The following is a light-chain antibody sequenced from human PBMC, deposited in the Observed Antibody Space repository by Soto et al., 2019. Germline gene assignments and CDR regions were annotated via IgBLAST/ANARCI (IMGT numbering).Light chain of an antibody. CDR2: DAS. CDR3: QQYNNWLT. Sequence: EIVLTQSPATPSLSPGERATLSCRASQSVSSYLAWYQQKPGQAPRLLIYDASNRATGIPARFSGSGSGTDFTLTISSLEPEDFAVYYCQQYNNWLTFGPGTKVDI. CDR1: QSVSSY. V-gene: IGKV3-11*01. J-gene: IGKJ3*01.